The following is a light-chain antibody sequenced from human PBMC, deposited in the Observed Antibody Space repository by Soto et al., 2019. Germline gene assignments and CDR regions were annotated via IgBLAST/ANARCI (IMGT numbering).Light chain of an antibody. CDR3: SSWDDSLNVF. CDR1: NSNIGSNT. J-gene: IGLJ2*01. V-gene: IGLV1-44*01. Sequence: VLTQPPSTSGTPGQRVTISCSGSNSNIGSNTVNWYQQLPGTAPKVVIYRNDQRPSGVPDRFSGSKSGTSATLAISGLQSEDEADYYCSSWDDSLNVFFGGGTKLTVL. CDR2: RND.